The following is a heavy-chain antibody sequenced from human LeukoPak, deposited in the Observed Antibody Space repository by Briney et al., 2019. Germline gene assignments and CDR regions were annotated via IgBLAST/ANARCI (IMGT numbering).Heavy chain of an antibody. CDR2: INWNGGST. Sequence: GGSLRLSCAASGFTFDDYGMSWVRQAPGKGLEWVSGINWNGGSTGYADSVKGRFTISRDNAKNSLYLQMNSLRAEDTALYYCARENCSSTSCQFDYWGQGTLVTVSS. CDR1: GFTFDDYG. CDR3: ARENCSSTSCQFDY. D-gene: IGHD2-2*01. J-gene: IGHJ4*02. V-gene: IGHV3-20*04.